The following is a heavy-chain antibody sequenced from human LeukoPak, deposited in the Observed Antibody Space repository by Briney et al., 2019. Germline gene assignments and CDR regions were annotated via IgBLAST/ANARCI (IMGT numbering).Heavy chain of an antibody. V-gene: IGHV3-21*01. J-gene: IGHJ6*02. CDR2: ISSTSSYK. CDR1: GFTLSKYA. Sequence: GGSLRLSCVASGFTLSKYAMSWVRQAPGKGLEWVSSISSTSSYKYYADSLKGRFTISRDNAKDSLFLQMNSLRAEDTAVYFCVRDQYCGGDCYSDYYYGMDVWGQGTTVIVSS. CDR3: VRDQYCGGDCYSDYYYGMDV. D-gene: IGHD2-21*02.